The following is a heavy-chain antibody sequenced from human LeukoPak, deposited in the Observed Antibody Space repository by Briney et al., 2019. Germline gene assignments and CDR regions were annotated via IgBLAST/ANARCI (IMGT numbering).Heavy chain of an antibody. CDR1: GGSISSGGYF. CDR3: ARSWDTAMVPFDY. CDR2: IYYSGYT. V-gene: IGHV4-31*03. J-gene: IGHJ4*02. D-gene: IGHD5-18*01. Sequence: SETLSLTCTVSGGSISSGGYFWSWIRQQPGKGLEWIGYIYYSGYTSCNPSLKSRVTISVDTSKNHFSLKLSSVTAADTAVYYCARSWDTAMVPFDYWGQGTLVTVSS.